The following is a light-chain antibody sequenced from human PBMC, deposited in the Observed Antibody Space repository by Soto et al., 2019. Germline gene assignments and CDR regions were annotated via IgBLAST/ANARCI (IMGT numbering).Light chain of an antibody. CDR3: QQYGRSTWT. Sequence: EIVLTQSPGTLSLSPGERATLSCRASRTISSSYLAWYQQKPGQAPRLLMYGISRSATGIPDRFSGSGSGTDFTLTIRRLEPEDFAVYYCQQYGRSTWTFGQGTKVDIK. J-gene: IGKJ1*01. CDR1: RTISSSY. CDR2: GIS. V-gene: IGKV3-20*01.